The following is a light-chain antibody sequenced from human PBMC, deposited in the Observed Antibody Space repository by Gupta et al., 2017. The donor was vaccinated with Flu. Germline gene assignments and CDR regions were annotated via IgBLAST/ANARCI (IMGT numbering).Light chain of an antibody. CDR3: QQYKSLPYT. CDR2: MAS. J-gene: IGKJ2*01. Sequence: DVQMTQSPSTLSASLGGRVTITCRTSQNIDSWLAWYQQKPGKAPKLLVSMASTLHSGVPSRFTGSGSETEFVLTISSLQADDSATYYCQQYKSLPYTVGQGTKLEIK. V-gene: IGKV1-5*03. CDR1: QNIDSW.